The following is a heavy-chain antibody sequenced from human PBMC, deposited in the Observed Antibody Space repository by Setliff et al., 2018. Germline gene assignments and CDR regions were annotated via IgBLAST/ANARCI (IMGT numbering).Heavy chain of an antibody. J-gene: IGHJ4*02. V-gene: IGHV1-18*01. CDR2: ISTFNGHT. D-gene: IGHD3-3*01. CDR3: ARAPRLEWILPTFDY. Sequence: ASVKVSCKASGYNLMNYGISWVRQAPGQGLEWMGWISTFNGHTKYAQNFQGRVTMTIDTSTSTAYMELRTLRSDDTAVYFCARAPRLEWILPTFDYWGQGTPVTVSS. CDR1: GYNLMNYG.